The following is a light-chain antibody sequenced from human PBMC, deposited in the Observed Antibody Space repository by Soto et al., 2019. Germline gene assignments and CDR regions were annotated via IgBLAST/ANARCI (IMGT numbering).Light chain of an antibody. CDR3: QSYDRSSLYV. CDR1: SGSVASNF. V-gene: IGLV6-57*02. Sequence: NFMLTQPHSVSESPGKTVTISCTGSSGSVASNFVHWYQRRPGSAPTIVIYGDNQRPSGVPDRFSGSIDSSSNSASLTISGLQTEDEADYFCQSYDRSSLYVFGTGTKLTVL. CDR2: GDN. J-gene: IGLJ1*01.